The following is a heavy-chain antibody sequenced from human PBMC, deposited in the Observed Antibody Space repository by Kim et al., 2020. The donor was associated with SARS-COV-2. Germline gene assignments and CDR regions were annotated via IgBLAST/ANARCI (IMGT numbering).Heavy chain of an antibody. CDR3: AKDITMIVVVTIPLFDY. V-gene: IGHV3-23*01. J-gene: IGHJ4*02. D-gene: IGHD3-22*01. Sequence: GGSLRLSCAASGFTFSSYAMSWVRQAPGKGLEWVSAISGSGGSTYYADSVKGRFTISRDNSKNTLYLQMNSLRAEDTAVYYCAKDITMIVVVTIPLFDYWGQGTLVTVSS. CDR2: ISGSGGST. CDR1: GFTFSSYA.